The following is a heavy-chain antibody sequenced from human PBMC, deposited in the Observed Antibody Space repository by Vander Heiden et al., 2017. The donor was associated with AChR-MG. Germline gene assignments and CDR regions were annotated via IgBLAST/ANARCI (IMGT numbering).Heavy chain of an antibody. J-gene: IGHJ3*02. D-gene: IGHD2-8*02. Sequence: EVQLLESGGGLVQPGGSLRLSCAASGFPFSYYAMSWVRQAPGKGLEWVSTISDSGAHTYYPVSVRGRFIISRDSFKKTLDLHMNSLRAEDTAIYYCAKLALGYGGVSVRGAFDIWSQGTMVAVSS. CDR1: GFPFSYYA. CDR2: ISDSGAHT. V-gene: IGHV3-23*01. CDR3: AKLALGYGGVSVRGAFDI.